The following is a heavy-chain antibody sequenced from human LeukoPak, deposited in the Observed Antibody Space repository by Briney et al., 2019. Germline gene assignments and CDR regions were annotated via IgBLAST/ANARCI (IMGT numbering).Heavy chain of an antibody. V-gene: IGHV4-31*03. CDR1: GGSISSGGYY. D-gene: IGHD3-3*01. CDR3: ARSDFWSGYWSLWFDP. J-gene: IGHJ5*02. Sequence: SQTLSLTCTVSGGSISSGGYYWSWIRQHPGKGLEWIGYIYYSGSTYYNPSLKSRATISVGRSKNQFSLKLSSVTAADTAVYYCARSDFWSGYWSLWFDPWGQGTLVTVSS. CDR2: IYYSGST.